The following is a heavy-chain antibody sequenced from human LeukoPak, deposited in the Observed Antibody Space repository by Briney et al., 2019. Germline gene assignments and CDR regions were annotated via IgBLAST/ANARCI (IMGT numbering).Heavy chain of an antibody. J-gene: IGHJ4*02. Sequence: ASVKVSCKASGYTFTSYGISWVRQAPGQGLEWMGWISAYNGNTNYAQKLQGRVTMTTDTSTSTAFMELRSLRSDDTAGYYCARGTAMVRGVIPGDYWGQGTLVTVSS. CDR2: ISAYNGNT. CDR3: ARGTAMVRGVIPGDY. CDR1: GYTFTSYG. V-gene: IGHV1-18*01. D-gene: IGHD3-10*01.